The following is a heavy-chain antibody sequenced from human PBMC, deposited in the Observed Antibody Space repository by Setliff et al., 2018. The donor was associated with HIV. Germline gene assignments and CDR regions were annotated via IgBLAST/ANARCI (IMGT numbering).Heavy chain of an antibody. J-gene: IGHJ3*02. CDR1: SYTFTSYG. Sequence: ASVKVSCKASSYTFTSYGISWVRQAPGQGLEWMGWISAYSGNTNYAQELQGRVTMTTDTSTSTAYMELRSLRSDDTAVYYCARVAWYYSFWSGLGDAFDIWGQGTMVTVSS. V-gene: IGHV1-18*01. D-gene: IGHD3-3*01. CDR2: ISAYSGNT. CDR3: ARVAWYYSFWSGLGDAFDI.